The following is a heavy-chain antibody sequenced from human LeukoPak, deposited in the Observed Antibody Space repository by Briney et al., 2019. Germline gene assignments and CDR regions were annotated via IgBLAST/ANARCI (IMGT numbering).Heavy chain of an antibody. V-gene: IGHV3-11*01. D-gene: IGHD5-12*01. CDR2: ITSSGDDI. Sequence: SGGSLRLSCAASGFTFSDYYMSWIRQAPGKGLEWVAYITSSGDDIYYVDSVKGRFTISRDNAKNALFLRMSSLRVEDTATYYCASDIVATSGDFWGQGTLVSVSS. CDR1: GFTFSDYY. CDR3: ASDIVATSGDF. J-gene: IGHJ4*02.